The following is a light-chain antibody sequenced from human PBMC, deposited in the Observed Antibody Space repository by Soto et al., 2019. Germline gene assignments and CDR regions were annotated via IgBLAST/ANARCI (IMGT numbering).Light chain of an antibody. CDR2: KAS. V-gene: IGKV1-5*03. CDR1: QSISDR. Sequence: DIQMTQSPSTLSASVGDRVTITCRASQSISDRLAWYQQKTGRAPEVLIYKASTLESGVPSRFSGNGSGTELTLTISSLQPDEFATYYCQEYTPTFTWTFGQGTKVEI. J-gene: IGKJ1*01. CDR3: QEYTPTFTWT.